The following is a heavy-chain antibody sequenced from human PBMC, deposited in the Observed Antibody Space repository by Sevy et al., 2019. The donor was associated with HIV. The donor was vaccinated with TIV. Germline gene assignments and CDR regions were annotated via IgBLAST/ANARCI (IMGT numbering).Heavy chain of an antibody. CDR1: GFTFSSYE. D-gene: IGHD2-2*01. Sequence: GGSLRLSCAASGFTFSSYEMNWVRQAPGKGLEWVSYISSSGSTIYYADSVKGRLTISRDNAKNSLYLQMNSLRAEDTAVYYCAREPKLGYCSSTSCPENAFDIWGQGTMVTVSS. CDR3: AREPKLGYCSSTSCPENAFDI. V-gene: IGHV3-48*03. CDR2: ISSSGSTI. J-gene: IGHJ3*02.